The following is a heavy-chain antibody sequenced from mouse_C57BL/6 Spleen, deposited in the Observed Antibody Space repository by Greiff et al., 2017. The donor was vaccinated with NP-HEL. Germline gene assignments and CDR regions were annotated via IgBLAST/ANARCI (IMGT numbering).Heavy chain of an antibody. J-gene: IGHJ2*01. CDR3: AREGLRREGFDY. Sequence: VQLQQSGPELVKPGASVKISCKASGYAFSSSWMNWVKQRPGKGLEWIGRIYPGDGDTNYNGKFKGKATLTADKSSSTAYMQLSSLTSEDSAVYFCAREGLRREGFDYWGQGTTLTVSS. D-gene: IGHD2-4*01. CDR2: IYPGDGDT. CDR1: GYAFSSSW. V-gene: IGHV1-82*01.